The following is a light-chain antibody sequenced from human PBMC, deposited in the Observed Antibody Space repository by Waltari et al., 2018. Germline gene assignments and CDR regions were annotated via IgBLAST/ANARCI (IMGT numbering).Light chain of an antibody. V-gene: IGLV2-14*03. CDR1: SHDVGDDTY. CDR3: SAYTRGVV. J-gene: IGLJ2*01. Sequence: QSALTQIASVAGSPGQSITISCPGTSHDVGDDTYVSWYQQHPGKLPKRLIYDVISRPSGVSTRFSGSKSGNTASLTISGLQAEDEADYYCSAYTRGVVCGGGTQLTVL. CDR2: DVI.